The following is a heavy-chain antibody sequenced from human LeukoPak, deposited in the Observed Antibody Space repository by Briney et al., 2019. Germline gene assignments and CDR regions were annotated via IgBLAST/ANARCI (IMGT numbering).Heavy chain of an antibody. D-gene: IGHD3-16*01. V-gene: IGHV4-38-2*02. CDR3: ARLGPYYYHYMDV. CDR1: GYSITSGYY. Sequence: SETLSLTCTVSGYSITSGYYWGWVRQPPGKGLEWIGSIYHSGSTYYIPSLKSRVTISVDTSKNQFSLKLSSVTAADTAVYYCARLGPYYYHYMDVWGKGTTVTVSS. CDR2: IYHSGST. J-gene: IGHJ6*03.